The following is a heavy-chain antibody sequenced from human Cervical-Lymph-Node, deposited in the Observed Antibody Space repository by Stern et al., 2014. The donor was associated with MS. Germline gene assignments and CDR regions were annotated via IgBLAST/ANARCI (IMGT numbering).Heavy chain of an antibody. CDR1: GDSITSGGHY. CDR3: ASRWSGTYYGQNWFDP. J-gene: IGHJ5*02. D-gene: IGHD1-26*01. V-gene: IGHV4-31*03. CDR2: IYNSGAT. Sequence: VQLEESGPGLVKPSQTLSLTCTVSGDSITSGGHYWSWIRQHPGKGLGWIGYIYNSGATFYNPSLKGRVTISLDTSKNQFSLQLSSVTAADTAIYYCASRWSGTYYGQNWFDPWGQGILVTVST.